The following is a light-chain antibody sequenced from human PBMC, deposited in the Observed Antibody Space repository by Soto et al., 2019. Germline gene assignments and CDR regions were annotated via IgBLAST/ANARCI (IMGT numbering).Light chain of an antibody. V-gene: IGLV1-40*01. CDR2: GNS. CDR1: ISSIGACYD. CDR3: QSYDISLRGSL. Sequence: QSVLTQPPSVSGAPGQRVTISCTGSISSIGACYDVHWYQQLPGTAPKLLIYGNSNRPSGVPDRFSGSKSGTSASLAITGLQAEDEADYYCQSYDISLRGSLFGGGTQLTVL. J-gene: IGLJ3*02.